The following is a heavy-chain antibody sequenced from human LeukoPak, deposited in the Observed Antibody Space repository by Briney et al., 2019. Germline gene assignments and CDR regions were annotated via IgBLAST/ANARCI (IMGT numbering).Heavy chain of an antibody. J-gene: IGHJ1*01. CDR2: ISDSGNTI. D-gene: IGHD6-19*01. CDR3: ARSTLPGRSGRTEFFQH. V-gene: IGHV3-11*01. CDR1: GFTFSNYY. Sequence: PGGSLRLSCAASGFTFSNYYMTWIRQAPGKGLQWISFISDSGNTIYYADSVEGRFTISRDNAKNSLYLQMHSLRAEDTAMYYCARSTLPGRSGRTEFFQHWGQGILVTVSS.